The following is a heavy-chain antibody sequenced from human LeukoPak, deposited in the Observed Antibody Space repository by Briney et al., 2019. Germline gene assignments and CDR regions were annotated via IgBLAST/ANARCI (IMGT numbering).Heavy chain of an antibody. Sequence: GGSLSLSCAASGFSVRTTYMSWVRQAPGKGLEWVANINLDGSQKYYVDSLKGRFTISRDNAKNSVYLQMNSLRAEDTAVYYCARDVDYANPRHDYWGQGTLVTVSS. D-gene: IGHD4/OR15-4a*01. J-gene: IGHJ4*02. CDR1: GFSVRTTY. V-gene: IGHV3-7*01. CDR3: ARDVDYANPRHDY. CDR2: INLDGSQK.